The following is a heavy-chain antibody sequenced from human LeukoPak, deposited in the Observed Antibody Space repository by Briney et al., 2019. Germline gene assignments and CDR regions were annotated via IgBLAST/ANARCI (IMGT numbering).Heavy chain of an antibody. CDR3: ARDLGSSSWPFDP. D-gene: IGHD6-13*01. CDR2: ISSSSSYI. J-gene: IGHJ5*02. Sequence: GGSLRLSCAASGFTFDDYGMSWVRQAPGKGLEWVSSISSSSSYIYYADSVKGRFTISRDNAKNSLYLQMNSLRAEDTAVYYCARDLGSSSWPFDPWGQGTLVTASS. CDR1: GFTFDDYG. V-gene: IGHV3-21*04.